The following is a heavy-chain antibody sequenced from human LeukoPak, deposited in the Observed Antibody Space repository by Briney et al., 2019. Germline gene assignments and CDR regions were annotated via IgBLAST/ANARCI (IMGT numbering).Heavy chain of an antibody. CDR2: IYYSGST. J-gene: IGHJ4*02. CDR1: GGSISSYY. Sequence: SETLSLTCTVSGGSISSYYWSWIRQPPGKGLEWIGHIYYSGSTNYNPSLKSRVTISVDTSKNQFSLKLSSVTAADTAVYYCARLDSTASLDYWGQGTLVTVSS. V-gene: IGHV4-59*08. CDR3: ARLDSTASLDY. D-gene: IGHD2-15*01.